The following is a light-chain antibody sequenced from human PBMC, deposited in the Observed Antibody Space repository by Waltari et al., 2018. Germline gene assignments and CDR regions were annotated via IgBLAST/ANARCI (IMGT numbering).Light chain of an antibody. CDR1: HRLLHSDGQTS. V-gene: IGKV2-29*03. Sequence: ILMTQTPLSLSVTPGQPASISCTSSHRLLHSDGQTSLYWYLTRPGQSPQLLIYEVSSRFSGVPDRFEGSGSGTDFTLKISRVEAEDVGVYYCMQGKHLPLTFGGGTKVEIK. J-gene: IGKJ4*01. CDR3: MQGKHLPLT. CDR2: EVS.